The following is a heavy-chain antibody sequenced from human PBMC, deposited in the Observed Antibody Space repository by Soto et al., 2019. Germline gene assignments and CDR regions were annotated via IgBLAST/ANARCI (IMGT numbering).Heavy chain of an antibody. CDR1: GGTFSSYA. V-gene: IGHV1-69*01. J-gene: IGHJ6*02. Sequence: QVQLVQSGAEVKKPGSLVKVSCKASGGTFSSYAISWVRQAPGQGLEWMGGIIPIFGTANYAQKFQGRVTITADESTSTVYLEMSSLRSEDTAVYYCARDELWSGYDHGNNYYYGMDVWGQGTTVTVSS. CDR2: IIPIFGTA. D-gene: IGHD3-3*01. CDR3: ARDELWSGYDHGNNYYYGMDV.